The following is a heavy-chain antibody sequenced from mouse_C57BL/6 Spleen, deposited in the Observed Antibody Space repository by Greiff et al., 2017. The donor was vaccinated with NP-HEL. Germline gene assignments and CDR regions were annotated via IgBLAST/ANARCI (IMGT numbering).Heavy chain of an antibody. V-gene: IGHV1-80*01. CDR3: ARWLLRYYFDY. D-gene: IGHD2-3*01. CDR1: GYAFSSYW. J-gene: IGHJ2*01. CDR2: IYPGDGDT. Sequence: VQLQESGAELVKPGASVKISCKASGYAFSSYWMNWVKQRPGKGLEWIGQIYPGDGDTNYNGKFKGKATLTADKSSSTAYMQLSSLTSEDSAVYFCARWLLRYYFDYWGQGTTLTVSS.